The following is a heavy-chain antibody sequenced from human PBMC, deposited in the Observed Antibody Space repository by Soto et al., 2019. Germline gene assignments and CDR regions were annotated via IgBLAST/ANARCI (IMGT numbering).Heavy chain of an antibody. CDR1: GPTFIAYY. Sequence: QLVQSGAEVKKPGASVKVSCKTSGPTFIAYYIHWVRQAPGQGLEWMGWIDPKSGGTTYEQKFLGRVTMTRDASINTAYMELNILTSDDTAVYYCARFSVDVPEWGQGTLLTVSS. CDR2: IDPKSGGT. D-gene: IGHD5-12*01. J-gene: IGHJ4*02. CDR3: ARFSVDVPE. V-gene: IGHV1-2*02.